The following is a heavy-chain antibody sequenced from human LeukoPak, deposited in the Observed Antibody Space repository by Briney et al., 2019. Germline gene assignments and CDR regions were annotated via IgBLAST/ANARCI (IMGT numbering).Heavy chain of an antibody. J-gene: IGHJ4*02. CDR3: AKDQEQLPGY. Sequence: GGSLRLSCAASGFTFSGHWMSWVRQAPAKGPEWVAHMNGDGSQIYYMDFVKGRFTISRDNSKTTLYLQMNSLRAEDTAVYYCAKDQEQLPGYWGQGTLVTVSS. CDR1: GFTFSGHW. V-gene: IGHV3-7*01. CDR2: MNGDGSQI. D-gene: IGHD6-6*01.